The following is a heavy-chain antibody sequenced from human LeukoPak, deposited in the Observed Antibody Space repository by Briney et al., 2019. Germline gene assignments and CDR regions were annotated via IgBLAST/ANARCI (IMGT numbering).Heavy chain of an antibody. CDR2: IIPIFGTA. CDR3: AREVVPAAFADY. D-gene: IGHD2-2*01. J-gene: IGHJ4*02. CDR1: GGTFSSFA. V-gene: IGHV1-69*13. Sequence: SVKVSCKASGGTFSSFAISWVRQAPGQGLEWMGGIIPIFGTANYAQKFQGRVTITADESTSTAYMELSSLRSEDTAVYYCAREVVPAAFADYWGQGTLVTVSS.